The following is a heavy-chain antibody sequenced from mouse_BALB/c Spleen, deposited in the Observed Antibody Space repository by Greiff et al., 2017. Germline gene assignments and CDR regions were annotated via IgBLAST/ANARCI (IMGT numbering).Heavy chain of an antibody. CDR1: GFNIKDYY. CDR3: ASHYTTVAPY. Sequence: VQLQQSGAELVRSGASVKLSCTASGFNIKDYYMHWVKQRPEQGLEWIGWIDPENGDTEYAPKFQGKATMTADTSSNTAYLQLSSLTSEDTAVYYCASHYTTVAPYWGQGTSVTVSS. CDR2: IDPENGDT. D-gene: IGHD1-1*01. J-gene: IGHJ4*01. V-gene: IGHV14-4*02.